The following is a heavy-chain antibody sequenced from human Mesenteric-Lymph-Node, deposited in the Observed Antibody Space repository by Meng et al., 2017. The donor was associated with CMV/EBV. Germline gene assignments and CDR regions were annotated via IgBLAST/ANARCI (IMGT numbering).Heavy chain of an antibody. J-gene: IGHJ4*02. D-gene: IGHD3-10*01. CDR3: ASREWFGELSN. CDR2: IYYSGST. CDR1: GGSISSYY. V-gene: IGHV4-59*01. Sequence: GSLRLSCTVSGGSISSYYWSWIRQPPGKGLEWIGYIYYSGSTNYNPSLKSRVTISVDTSKNQFSLKLSSVTAADTAVYYCASREWFGELSNWGQGTLVTVSS.